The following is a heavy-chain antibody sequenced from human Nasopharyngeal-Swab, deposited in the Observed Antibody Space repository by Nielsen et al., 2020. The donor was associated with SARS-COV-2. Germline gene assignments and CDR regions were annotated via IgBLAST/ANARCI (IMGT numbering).Heavy chain of an antibody. J-gene: IGHJ6*02. CDR1: GGSISSYY. V-gene: IGHV4-59*13. CDR3: ARGQDSGYDYDYYYGMDV. D-gene: IGHD5-12*01. CDR2: IYYSGST. Sequence: SETLSLTRTVSGGSISSYYWSWIRQPPGKGLEWIGYIYYSGSTNYNPSLKSRVTISVDTSKNQFSLKLSSVTAADTAVYYCARGQDSGYDYDYYYGMDVWGQGTTVTVSS.